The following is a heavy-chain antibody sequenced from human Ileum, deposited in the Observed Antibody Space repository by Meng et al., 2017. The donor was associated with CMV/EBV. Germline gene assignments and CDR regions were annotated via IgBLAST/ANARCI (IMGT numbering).Heavy chain of an antibody. CDR3: ARAFCTSTSCHLLFDY. V-gene: IGHV4-34*01. J-gene: IGHJ4*02. CDR1: GGSFSGYY. D-gene: IGHD2-2*01. CDR2: NNQSGST. Sequence: YGGSFSGYYWSWIRQSPGKGLEWIGENNQSGSTNYNPSLKSRVTISVDSSKNQFSLKLNSVTAADTAMYYCARAFCTSTSCHLLFDYWGQGTLVTVSS.